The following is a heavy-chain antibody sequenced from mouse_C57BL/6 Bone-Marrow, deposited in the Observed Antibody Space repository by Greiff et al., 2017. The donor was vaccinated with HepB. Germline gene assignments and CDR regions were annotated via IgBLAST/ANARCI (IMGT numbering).Heavy chain of an antibody. CDR3: ARERMDYYPYAMDY. CDR2: ISSGSSTI. J-gene: IGHJ4*01. Sequence: EVHLVESGGGLVKPGGSLKLSCAASGFTFSDYGMHWVRQAPEKGLEWVAYISSGSSTIYYADTVKGRFTISRDNAKNTLFLQMTSLRSEDTAMYYCARERMDYYPYAMDYWGQGTSVTVSS. D-gene: IGHD2-1*01. V-gene: IGHV5-17*01. CDR1: GFTFSDYG.